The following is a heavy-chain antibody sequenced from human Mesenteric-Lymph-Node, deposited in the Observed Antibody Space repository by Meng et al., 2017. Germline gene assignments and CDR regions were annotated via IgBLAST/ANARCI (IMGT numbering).Heavy chain of an antibody. Sequence: QVRLVQAGGEVKHPGALVKVSCKASGYTFTSYGISRVRQAPGQGLEWMGWISAYNGNTNYAQKLQDRVTMTTDTSTSTAYMELRSLRSDDTAVYYCARDHLWFGEFRNWFDPWGQGTLVTVSS. V-gene: IGHV1-18*01. J-gene: IGHJ5*02. CDR2: ISAYNGNT. CDR1: GYTFTSYG. D-gene: IGHD3-10*01. CDR3: ARDHLWFGEFRNWFDP.